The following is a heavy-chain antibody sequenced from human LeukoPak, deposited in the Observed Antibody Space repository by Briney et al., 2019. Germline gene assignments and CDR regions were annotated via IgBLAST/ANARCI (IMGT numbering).Heavy chain of an antibody. CDR2: IIPIFGTA. CDR3: AREASKGYCSGGSCYSVDAFDI. CDR1: GGTFSSYA. D-gene: IGHD2-15*01. J-gene: IGHJ3*02. V-gene: IGHV1-69*05. Sequence: KVSCKASGGTFSSYAISWVRQAPGQGLEWMGRIIPIFGTANYAQKFQGRVTITTDESTSTAYMELSSLRSEDTAVCYCAREASKGYCSGGSCYSVDAFDIWGQGTMVTVSS.